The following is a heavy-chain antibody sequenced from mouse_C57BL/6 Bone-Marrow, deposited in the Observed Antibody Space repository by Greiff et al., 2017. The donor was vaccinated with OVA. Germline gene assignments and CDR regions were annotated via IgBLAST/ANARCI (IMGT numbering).Heavy chain of an antibody. Sequence: QVQLQQPGAELVKPGASVKLSCKASGYTFTSYWMHWVKQRPGRGLEWIGRIDPNSGGTKYNEKFKSKATLTVDKPSSTAYMQLSSLTSEDSAVYYCASRLVITTAPINFDYWGQGTTLTVSS. CDR1: GYTFTSYW. D-gene: IGHD1-1*01. CDR2: IDPNSGGT. CDR3: ASRLVITTAPINFDY. J-gene: IGHJ2*01. V-gene: IGHV1-72*01.